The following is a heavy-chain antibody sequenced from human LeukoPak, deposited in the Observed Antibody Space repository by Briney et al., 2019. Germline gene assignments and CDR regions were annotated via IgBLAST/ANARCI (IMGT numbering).Heavy chain of an antibody. CDR3: ATPLDYYDSSGYHQGGD. V-gene: IGHV3-7*03. CDR1: GFTFSRYW. J-gene: IGHJ4*02. D-gene: IGHD3-22*01. CDR2: IKQDGSKK. Sequence: GGSLRLSCAASGFTFSRYWMTWVRQAPGKGLEWVANIKQDGSKKNYVDSVKGRFTISRDNAKNSLYLQMNSLRAEDTAVYYCATPLDYYDSSGYHQGGDWGQGTLVAVSS.